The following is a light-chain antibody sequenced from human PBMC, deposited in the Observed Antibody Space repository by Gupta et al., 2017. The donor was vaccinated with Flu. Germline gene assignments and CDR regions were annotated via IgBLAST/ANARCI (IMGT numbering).Light chain of an antibody. CDR1: QSISDW. J-gene: IGKJ1*01. CDR3: QQDDAYPWT. Sequence: PSTLSASLGDRVTITCRASQSISDWLTWYQQKPGTAPKLLIYKASTLESGVPSRFSGSGSGTEFTLTINNLQPDDFATYCCQQDDAYPWTFGQGTKVEIK. V-gene: IGKV1-5*03. CDR2: KAS.